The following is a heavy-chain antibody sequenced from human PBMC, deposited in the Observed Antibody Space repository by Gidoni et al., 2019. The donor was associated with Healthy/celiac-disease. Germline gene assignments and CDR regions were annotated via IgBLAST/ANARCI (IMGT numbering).Heavy chain of an antibody. CDR2: ISWNTGSI. CDR3: AKEAVGATGALFDY. D-gene: IGHD1-26*01. J-gene: IGHJ4*02. V-gene: IGHV3-9*01. CDR1: GFTFDDYA. Sequence: EVQLVESGGGLVQPGRSLRLSCAASGFTFDDYAMHWVRQAPGKGLEWVSGISWNTGSIGYADSVKGRFTISRDNAKNSLYLQMNSLRAEDTALYYCAKEAVGATGALFDYWGQGTLVTVSS.